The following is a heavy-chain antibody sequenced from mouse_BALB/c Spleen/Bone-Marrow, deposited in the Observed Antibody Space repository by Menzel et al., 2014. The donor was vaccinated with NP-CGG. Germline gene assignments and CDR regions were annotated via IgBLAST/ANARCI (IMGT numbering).Heavy chain of an antibody. D-gene: IGHD3-1*01. Sequence: EVQLQQSGPDLVKPSQSPSLTCTVTGYSITSGYGWHWIRQFPGNKLEWMGYIHYSGSTNYNPSLKSRISITRDTSKNQFFLQLNSVTTEDTATYYCARGSYYFDYWGQGTTLTVSS. CDR2: IHYSGST. J-gene: IGHJ2*01. CDR3: ARGSYYFDY. V-gene: IGHV3-1*02. CDR1: GYSITSGYG.